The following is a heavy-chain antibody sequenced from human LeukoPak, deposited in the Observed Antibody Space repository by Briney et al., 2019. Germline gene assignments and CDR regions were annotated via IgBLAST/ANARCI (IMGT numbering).Heavy chain of an antibody. Sequence: GGSLRLSCAASGFTVSDSYMSWVRQAPGKGLEWVSVIYNVGTTEYADSVRGRFTISRDNSKNTLYLGMNGLRPEDTAVHYCARENGYCSTTSCPFGYWGQGTLVTVSS. CDR1: GFTVSDSY. CDR2: IYNVGTT. D-gene: IGHD2-2*01. J-gene: IGHJ4*02. CDR3: ARENGYCSTTSCPFGY. V-gene: IGHV3-66*02.